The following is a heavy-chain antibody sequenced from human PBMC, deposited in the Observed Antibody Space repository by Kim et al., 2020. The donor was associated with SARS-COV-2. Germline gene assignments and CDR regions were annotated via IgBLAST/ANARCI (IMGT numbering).Heavy chain of an antibody. V-gene: IGHV1-69*13. J-gene: IGHJ3*02. CDR2: IIPLFGTA. D-gene: IGHD2-8*02. CDR1: GGTFSSYG. Sequence: SVKVSCKASGGTFSSYGISWVRQAPGQGLEWVGGIIPLFGTANYAQKFQGRVNVTADESKRTTYMELSGLKSEDTAVYYCSRGGVFGTDSPVDAFDIWG. CDR3: SRGGVFGTDSPVDAFDI.